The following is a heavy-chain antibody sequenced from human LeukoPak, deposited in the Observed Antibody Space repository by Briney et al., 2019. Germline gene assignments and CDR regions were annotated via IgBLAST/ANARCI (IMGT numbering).Heavy chain of an antibody. V-gene: IGHV3-21*01. CDR3: AKDRFRSGGYFDY. Sequence: GGSLRLSCAASGFTFSSYSMNWVRQAPGKGLEWVSSISSSSSYIYYADSVKGRFTISRDNAKNSLYLQMNSLRAEDTAVYYCAKDRFRSGGYFDYWGQGTLVTVSS. D-gene: IGHD3-10*01. CDR1: GFTFSSYS. J-gene: IGHJ4*02. CDR2: ISSSSSYI.